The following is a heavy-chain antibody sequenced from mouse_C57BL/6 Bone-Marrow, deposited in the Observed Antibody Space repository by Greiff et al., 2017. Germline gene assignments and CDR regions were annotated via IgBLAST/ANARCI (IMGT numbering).Heavy chain of an antibody. CDR1: GYTFTSYW. Sequence: QVQLQQPGAELVKPGASVKMSCKASGYTFTSYWITWVKQRPGQGLGWIGDIYPGSGSTNYNEKFKSKATLTVDKSSSTAYMQLSSLTSEDSAVYYCAREGNYCGSSYWFAYWGQGTLVTVSA. CDR2: IYPGSGST. V-gene: IGHV1-55*01. CDR3: AREGNYCGSSYWFAY. D-gene: IGHD1-1*01. J-gene: IGHJ3*01.